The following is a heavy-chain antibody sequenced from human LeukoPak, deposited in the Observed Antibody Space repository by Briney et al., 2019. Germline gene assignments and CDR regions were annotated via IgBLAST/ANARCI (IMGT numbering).Heavy chain of an antibody. CDR3: ARDPCSSTGCYLDY. CDR1: GFTFSSYA. D-gene: IGHD2-2*01. CDR2: ISYDGGNK. Sequence: GSLRLSCAASGFTFSSYAMHWVRQAPGKGLEWVAVISYDGGNKYYADSVKGRFTISRDNSKNTLYLQMNSLRAEDTAVYYCARDPCSSTGCYLDYWGQGTLVTVSS. V-gene: IGHV3-30-3*01. J-gene: IGHJ4*02.